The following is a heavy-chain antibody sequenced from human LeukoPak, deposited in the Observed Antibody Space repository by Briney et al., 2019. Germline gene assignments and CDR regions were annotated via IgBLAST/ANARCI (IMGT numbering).Heavy chain of an antibody. D-gene: IGHD1-14*01. Sequence: GGSLRLSCAASGFAFGNSWVHWVRQAPGKGLVWVSLINADGSTTTYADSVKGRFTISRDNARNTLSLQMNSLTIEDTAVYYCVVVVEPPDSDGFDVWGQGTMITVSS. CDR1: GFAFGNSW. J-gene: IGHJ3*01. CDR3: VVVVEPPDSDGFDV. CDR2: INADGSTT. V-gene: IGHV3-74*01.